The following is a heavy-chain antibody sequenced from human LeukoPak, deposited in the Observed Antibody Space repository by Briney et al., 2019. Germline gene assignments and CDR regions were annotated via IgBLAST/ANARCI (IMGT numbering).Heavy chain of an antibody. D-gene: IGHD6-19*01. Sequence: GGSLRLSCAASGFTFSSYGMHWVRQAPGKGLEWVGFIRNKANGGTADYAASVKGRFTISRDDSKTIAYLQMNSLKIEDTAVYYCSRAYSTGWLGINDYWGQGAQVTVSS. CDR1: GFTFSSYG. CDR2: IRNKANGGTA. CDR3: SRAYSTGWLGINDY. V-gene: IGHV3-49*04. J-gene: IGHJ4*02.